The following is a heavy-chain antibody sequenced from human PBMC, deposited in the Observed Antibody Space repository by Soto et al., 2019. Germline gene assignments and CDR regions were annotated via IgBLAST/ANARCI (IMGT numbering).Heavy chain of an antibody. CDR2: ISSSSSYI. CDR1: GFTFSSYS. Sequence: EVQLVESGGGLVKPGGSLRLSCAASGFTFSSYSMNWVRQAPGKGLGWVSSISSSSSYIYYADSVKGRFTISRDNAKNSLYLQMNSLRAEDTAVYYCARSNIAARHGDYWGQGTLVTVSS. V-gene: IGHV3-21*01. J-gene: IGHJ4*02. D-gene: IGHD6-6*01. CDR3: ARSNIAARHGDY.